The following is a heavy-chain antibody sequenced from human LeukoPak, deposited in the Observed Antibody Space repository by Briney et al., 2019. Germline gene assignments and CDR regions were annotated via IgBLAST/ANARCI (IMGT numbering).Heavy chain of an antibody. V-gene: IGHV3-43D*03. D-gene: IGHD3-10*01. J-gene: IGHJ4*02. CDR3: AKATRFGELEPFAY. CDR2: ISGDGGST. CDR1: RFTFDDYA. Sequence: GGSLRLSCAASRFTFDDYAMHWVRQAPGKGLEWVSLISGDGGSTYYADSVKGRVTISRDNSKNYLYLQMNSLRAEDTALYYCAKATRFGELEPFAYWGQGTLVTVSS.